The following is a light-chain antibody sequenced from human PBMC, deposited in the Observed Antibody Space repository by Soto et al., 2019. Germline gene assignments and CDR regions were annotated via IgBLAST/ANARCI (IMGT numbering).Light chain of an antibody. CDR2: KAS. J-gene: IGKJ1*01. CDR1: QTISSW. CDR3: QQYGSSPWT. V-gene: IGKV1-5*03. Sequence: DIQMTQSPSTLSGSVGDRVTITFRASQTISSWLAWYQQKPGKAPKLLIYKASTLKSGVPSRFSGSGSGTEFTLTISSLQPDDFAVYYCQQYGSSPWTFGQGTKVDIK.